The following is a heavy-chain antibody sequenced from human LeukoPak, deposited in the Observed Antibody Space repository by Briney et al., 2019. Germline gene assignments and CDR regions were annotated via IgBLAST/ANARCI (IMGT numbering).Heavy chain of an antibody. CDR1: GFTVSSNY. Sequence: PGGSLRLSCAASGFTVSSNYMSWVRQAPGKGLEWVSVIYSGGSTYYADSVKGRFTVSRDNSKNTLYLQMNSLRAEDTAVYYCAKQGSRHILTGYYVYFDYWGQGTLVTVSS. CDR2: IYSGGST. V-gene: IGHV3-53*01. J-gene: IGHJ4*02. D-gene: IGHD3-9*01. CDR3: AKQGSRHILTGYYVYFDY.